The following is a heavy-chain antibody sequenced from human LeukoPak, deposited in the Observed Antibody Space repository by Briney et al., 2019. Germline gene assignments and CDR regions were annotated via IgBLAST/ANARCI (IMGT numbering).Heavy chain of an antibody. D-gene: IGHD2-2*01. J-gene: IGHJ4*02. Sequence: SETLSLTCTDSGGSISSTYYFWGWIRQPPGKGLEWIGSIYHSGTTYYGPSLKSRATISVDKSKNQFSLKLSSVTAADTAIYYCAHASSTKIDYWGQGTLVTVSS. CDR3: AHASSTKIDY. V-gene: IGHV4-39*07. CDR2: IYHSGTT. CDR1: GGSISSTYYF.